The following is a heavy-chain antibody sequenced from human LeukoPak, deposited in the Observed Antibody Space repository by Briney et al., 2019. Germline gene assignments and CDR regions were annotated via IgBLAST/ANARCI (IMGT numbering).Heavy chain of an antibody. CDR1: GGSISSSNW. D-gene: IGHD7-27*01. CDR2: IYHSGST. J-gene: IGHJ5*02. V-gene: IGHV4-4*02. Sequence: SETLSLTCAVSGGSISSSNWWRWVRQPPGKGLEWIGEIYHSGSTNYNPSLKSRLTISVDKSKNQFSLKLSSVTAADTAVYYCARSGDYRFDPWGQGTLVTVSS. CDR3: ARSGDYRFDP.